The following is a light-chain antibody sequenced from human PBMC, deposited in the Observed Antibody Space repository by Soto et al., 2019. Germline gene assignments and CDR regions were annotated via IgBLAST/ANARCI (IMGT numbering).Light chain of an antibody. CDR3: QQRGGWPLT. Sequence: EIVLTQSPATLSLSPGERAALSCRASQGVGRFLAWYQQKPGQAPRLLIYDASNRATGIPARFSRSGSGTEFTLAINNLEPDDFAFYYCQQRGGWPLTFGEWTKVEIK. CDR1: QGVGRF. J-gene: IGKJ4*01. V-gene: IGKV3-11*01. CDR2: DAS.